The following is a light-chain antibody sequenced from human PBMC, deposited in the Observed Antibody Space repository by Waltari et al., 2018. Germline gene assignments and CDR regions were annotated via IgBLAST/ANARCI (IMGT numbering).Light chain of an antibody. CDR3: QAWDSSTAV. Sequence: SYELTQPPSVSVSPGQTANITCSGDKLGNTHVCWFQQKPGQSPLLVIFQNNRRPSGIPERFSGSNSGNTATLTISGTQVMDEADFYCQAWDSSTAVFGSGTKVTVL. V-gene: IGLV3-1*01. CDR2: QNN. J-gene: IGLJ1*01. CDR1: KLGNTH.